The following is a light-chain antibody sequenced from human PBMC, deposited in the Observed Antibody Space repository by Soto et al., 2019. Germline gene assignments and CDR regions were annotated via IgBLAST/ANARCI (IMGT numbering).Light chain of an antibody. Sequence: SALTQPASVSGSPGQSITISCTGTSSDVGDYNYVSWYQQHPGKAPKLMIYEVSSRPSGISNRFSGSKSGNTASLTISGLQAEDEADYFCSSYTSTSTLHYVFGTGTKVTVL. CDR2: EVS. J-gene: IGLJ1*01. CDR1: SSDVGDYNY. V-gene: IGLV2-14*01. CDR3: SSYTSTSTLHYV.